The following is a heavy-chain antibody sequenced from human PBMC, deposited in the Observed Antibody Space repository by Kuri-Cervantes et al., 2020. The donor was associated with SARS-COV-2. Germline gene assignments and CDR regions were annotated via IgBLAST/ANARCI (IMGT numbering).Heavy chain of an antibody. D-gene: IGHD2-8*01. V-gene: IGHV4-39*07. CDR1: GGSISSSSYY. J-gene: IGHJ4*02. CDR2: IYHSGST. CDR3: AREGLMGTMDY. Sequence: SETLSLTCTVSGGSISSSSYYWGWIRQPPGKGLEWIGSIYHSGSTYYNPSLKSRVTISVDTSKNQFSLKLSSVTAADTAVHYCAREGLMGTMDYWGQGTLVTVSS.